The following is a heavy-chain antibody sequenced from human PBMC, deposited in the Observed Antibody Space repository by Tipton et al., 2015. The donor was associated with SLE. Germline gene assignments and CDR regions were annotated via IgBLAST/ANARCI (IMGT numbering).Heavy chain of an antibody. CDR3: ARGILEWPEY. Sequence: TLSLTCAVYGGSFSGYYYSWIRQPPGKGLEWIGEINHSGSTNYNPSLKSRVTISVDTSKNQFSLKLSSVTAADTAVYYCARGILEWPEYWGQGPLLTVSS. V-gene: IGHV4-34*01. J-gene: IGHJ4*02. CDR1: GGSFSGYY. CDR2: INHSGST. D-gene: IGHD3-3*01.